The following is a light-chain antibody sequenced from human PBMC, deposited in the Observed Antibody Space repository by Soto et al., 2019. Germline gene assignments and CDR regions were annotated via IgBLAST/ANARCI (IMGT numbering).Light chain of an antibody. V-gene: IGKV3-20*01. CDR1: QNINSSY. CDR3: KQYDTSLT. CDR2: VAS. J-gene: IGKJ4*02. Sequence: ETVLTQSPGTLSLSPGERVTLSCRASQNINSSYLAWYQQKPGQSPRLLIYVASSRATGIPDRFSGSGSGTDFTLTISRLEPEDFAVYDCKQYDTSLTFVGGTKV.